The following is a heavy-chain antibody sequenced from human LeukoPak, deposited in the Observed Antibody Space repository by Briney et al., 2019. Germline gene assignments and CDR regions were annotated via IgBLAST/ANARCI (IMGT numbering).Heavy chain of an antibody. CDR1: GYSISSGYY. J-gene: IGHJ4*02. D-gene: IGHD2-15*01. V-gene: IGHV4-38-2*02. CDR2: VYHRWSP. CDR3: VRDRRVVVAPDFDY. Sequence: SETLSLTCTVSGYSISSGYYWGWTRQTPGNGLEWIGSVYHRWSPYYNPSLKSRVTISVDTSKNQFFLKLSPVTAAATAVYYCVRDRRVVVAPDFDYWGQGTLVTVSS.